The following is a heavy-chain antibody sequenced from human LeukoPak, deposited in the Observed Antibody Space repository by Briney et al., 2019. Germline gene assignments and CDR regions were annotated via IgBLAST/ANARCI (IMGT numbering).Heavy chain of an antibody. J-gene: IGHJ4*02. Sequence: GGSLRLSCAASGFTVGSNYMNWVRQAPGKGFEWVASIYSGGSTDYGDSVKGRFTISRDRTKNTVYLQMNSLRSGDTAVYYCAGNNYASGTFLVYWGQGTLVTVSS. D-gene: IGHD3-10*01. CDR1: GFTVGSNY. CDR2: IYSGGST. CDR3: AGNNYASGTFLVY. V-gene: IGHV3-66*02.